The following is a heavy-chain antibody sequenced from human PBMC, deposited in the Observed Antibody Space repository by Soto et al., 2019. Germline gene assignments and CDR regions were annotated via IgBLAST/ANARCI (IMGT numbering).Heavy chain of an antibody. CDR3: VKTRIAAQGFQY. CDR2: IYSGGST. V-gene: IGHV3-53*01. D-gene: IGHD6-6*01. Sequence: QPGGSLRLSCAASGFTVSSNYMTWVRQAPGKGLEWVSVIYSGGSTYYADSVKGRFTISRDNSKNTLYLQMNNLRAEDTAIYYCVKTRIAAQGFQYWGQGTLVTVSS. CDR1: GFTVSSNY. J-gene: IGHJ4*02.